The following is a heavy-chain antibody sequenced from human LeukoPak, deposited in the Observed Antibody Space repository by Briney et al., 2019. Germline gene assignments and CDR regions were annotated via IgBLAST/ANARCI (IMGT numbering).Heavy chain of an antibody. Sequence: GGSMRLSCAASGLAFSAYKMYWVRQAPRKGLVWVSRISTDGYTTDYADFVQGRFTASRDNTKNTWSLEMNSLRAEDTAVYYCVVGGSPGYWGQGTLVTVSS. CDR1: GLAFSAYK. V-gene: IGHV3-74*01. CDR2: ISTDGYTT. D-gene: IGHD2-15*01. J-gene: IGHJ4*02. CDR3: VVGGSPGY.